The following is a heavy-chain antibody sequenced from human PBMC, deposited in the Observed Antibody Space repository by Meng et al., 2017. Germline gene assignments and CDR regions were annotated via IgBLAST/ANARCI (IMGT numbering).Heavy chain of an antibody. CDR1: GFSLSTSGVG. J-gene: IGHJ4*02. CDR2: IYWDDDK. Sequence: SGPTLVKPTQTLTLTCTFSGFSLSTSGVGVGWIRQPPGKALAWLALIYWDDDKRYSPSLKSRLTITKDTSKNQVVLTMTNMDPVDTATYYCAHSQNTYYYDSSGYYDDWGKGTLVTVSS. CDR3: AHSQNTYYYDSSGYYDD. D-gene: IGHD3-22*01. V-gene: IGHV2-5*02.